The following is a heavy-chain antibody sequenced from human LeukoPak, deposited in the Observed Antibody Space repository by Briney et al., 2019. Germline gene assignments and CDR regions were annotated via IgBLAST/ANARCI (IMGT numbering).Heavy chain of an antibody. D-gene: IGHD3-22*01. J-gene: IGHJ5*02. CDR3: ARHMSDSSGYYNL. Sequence: GESLKISCKGSGYSFTSYWIGWVRQMPGKGLEWMGIIYPGDSDTRYSPSFQGQVTISADKSISTAYLQWSSMKASDTAMYYCARHMSDSSGYYNLWGQGTLVTVSS. CDR2: IYPGDSDT. CDR1: GYSFTSYW. V-gene: IGHV5-51*01.